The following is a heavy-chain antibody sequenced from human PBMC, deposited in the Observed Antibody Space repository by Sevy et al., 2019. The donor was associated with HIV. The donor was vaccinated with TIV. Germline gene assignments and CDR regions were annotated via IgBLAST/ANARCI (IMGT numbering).Heavy chain of an antibody. D-gene: IGHD1-1*01. Sequence: GGSLRLSCAASDFTFSSAAMDWVRQAPGKGLEWVTVISYDGNTKYYADSVKGRLTISRDNSKNIVYLQMNSLREEDTAIYYCARGVRRRTTGSDGWHDVFDYWGPGTLVTVSS. CDR2: ISYDGNTK. J-gene: IGHJ4*02. CDR1: DFTFSSAA. CDR3: ARGVRRRTTGSDGWHDVFDY. V-gene: IGHV3-30-3*01.